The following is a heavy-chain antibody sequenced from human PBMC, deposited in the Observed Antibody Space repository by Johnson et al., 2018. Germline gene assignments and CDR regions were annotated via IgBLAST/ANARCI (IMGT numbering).Heavy chain of an antibody. J-gene: IGHJ1*01. CDR1: GYTFTSYY. CDR3: AREGWYYDFWRGYYTGYFQH. V-gene: IGHV1-46*01. CDR2: INPSGGST. D-gene: IGHD3-3*01. Sequence: QVQLVESGAEVKKPGASVKVSCKASGYTFTSYYMHWVRQAPGQGLEWMGIINPSGGSTSYAQKFQGRVTMTRDTSTSTVYMELSSLGSEDTAVYYCAREGWYYDFWRGYYTGYFQHWGQGTLVTVSS.